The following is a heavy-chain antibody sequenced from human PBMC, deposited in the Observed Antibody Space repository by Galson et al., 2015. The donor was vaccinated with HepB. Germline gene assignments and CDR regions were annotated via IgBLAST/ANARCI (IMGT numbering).Heavy chain of an antibody. J-gene: IGHJ4*02. CDR3: AWGGSSGWPFDY. CDR2: INAGNGNT. D-gene: IGHD6-19*01. Sequence: SVKVSCKASGYTFTSYAMHWVRQAPGQRLEWMGWINAGNGNTKYSQKFQGRVTITRDTSASTAYMELSSLRSEDTAVYYCAWGGSSGWPFDYWGQGTLVTVSS. V-gene: IGHV1-3*01. CDR1: GYTFTSYA.